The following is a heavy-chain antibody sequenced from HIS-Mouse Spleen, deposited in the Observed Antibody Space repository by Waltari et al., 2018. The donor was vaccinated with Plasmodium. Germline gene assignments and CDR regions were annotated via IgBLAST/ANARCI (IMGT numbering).Heavy chain of an antibody. CDR3: ARVSIEQLVLDY. CDR2: ISWDRVSI. J-gene: IGHJ4*02. Sequence: EVQLVESGGGLVQPGRSLRLSCAASGFPFDDSAMHWARQAPGKGLEWVSGISWDRVSIGYADSVKGRFTISRDNAKNSLYLQMNSLRAEDTALYYCARVSIEQLVLDYWGQGTLVTVSS. CDR1: GFPFDDSA. D-gene: IGHD6-6*01. V-gene: IGHV3-9*01.